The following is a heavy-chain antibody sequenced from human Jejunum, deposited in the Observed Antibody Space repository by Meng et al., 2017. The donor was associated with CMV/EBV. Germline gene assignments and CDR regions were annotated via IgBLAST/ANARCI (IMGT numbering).Heavy chain of an antibody. J-gene: IGHJ4*02. Sequence: MSWVRQAPGKGLEWVSVIYTGGNTYYADSVKGRFTISRDSARNTVHLEMNDLRAEDTAIFYCARTYCGSRGCTRGDFWSGYHFDYWGQGTLVTVSS. CDR3: ARTYCGSRGCTRGDFWSGYHFDY. D-gene: IGHD3-3*01. V-gene: IGHV3-53*01. CDR2: IYTGGNT.